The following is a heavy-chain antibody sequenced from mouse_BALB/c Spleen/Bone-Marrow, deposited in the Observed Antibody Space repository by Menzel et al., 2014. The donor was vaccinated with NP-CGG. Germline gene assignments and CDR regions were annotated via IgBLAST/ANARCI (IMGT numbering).Heavy chain of an antibody. J-gene: IGHJ2*01. V-gene: IGHV14-1*02. CDR2: IDPENGNT. CDR1: GFNIKDYY. CDR3: GAYYNYEYYFDY. Sequence: VQLKESGAELVRPGALVKLSCKASGFNIKDYYMHWVKQRPEQGLEWIGWIDPENGNTIYDPKFQGKASITADTSSNTADLQLSSLTTEETAVDYCGAYYNYEYYFDYWGQGTTLTVSS. D-gene: IGHD2-12*01.